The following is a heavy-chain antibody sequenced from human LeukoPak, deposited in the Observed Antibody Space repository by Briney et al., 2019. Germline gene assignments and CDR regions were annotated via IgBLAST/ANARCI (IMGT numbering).Heavy chain of an antibody. Sequence: ASVKVSCKASGYTFTSYYMHWVGQAPGQGLEWMGIINPSGGSTSYAQKFQGRVTMTRDTSTSTVYMELSSPRSEDTAVYYCARARTYYDILTGYSPSTAIFDYWGQGTLVTVSS. J-gene: IGHJ4*02. CDR1: GYTFTSYY. CDR3: ARARTYYDILTGYSPSTAIFDY. D-gene: IGHD3-9*01. V-gene: IGHV1-46*01. CDR2: INPSGGST.